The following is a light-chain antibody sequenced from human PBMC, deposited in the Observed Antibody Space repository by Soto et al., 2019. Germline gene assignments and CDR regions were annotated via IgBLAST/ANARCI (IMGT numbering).Light chain of an antibody. CDR1: QSVSNF. J-gene: IGKJ1*01. CDR3: QQRSIWPPWT. Sequence: EIVLTQSPATLSSFPGDRVTLSCRASQSVSNFLAWYQHKPGQAPRLLLYDASIRAAGVPARFSGSGSGTDFSLTISSLEPEDFAIYYCQQRSIWPPWTFGQGTKVDI. V-gene: IGKV3-11*01. CDR2: DAS.